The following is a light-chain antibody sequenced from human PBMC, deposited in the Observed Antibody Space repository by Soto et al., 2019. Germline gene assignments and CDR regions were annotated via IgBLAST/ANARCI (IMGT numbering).Light chain of an antibody. CDR3: QQRNMWPIT. J-gene: IGKJ5*01. CDR2: DGY. Sequence: EIVFSHPPVTLSLSPGERSTLSCGASQTFRNLLAWYQQKPGQPPRLLIDDGYYTATDTPPRFSGSGSGTDFTLTISSLEPEDSAVYYCQQRNMWPITFGQGTRLEI. CDR1: QTFRNL. V-gene: IGKV3-11*01.